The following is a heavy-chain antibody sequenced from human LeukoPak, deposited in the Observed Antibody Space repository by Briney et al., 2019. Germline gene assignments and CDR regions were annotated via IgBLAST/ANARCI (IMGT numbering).Heavy chain of an antibody. D-gene: IGHD2-15*01. CDR2: ISTYGHDT. J-gene: IGHJ5*02. V-gene: IGHV1-18*01. CDR1: GYTFTNYG. Sequence: ASVKVSCKASGYTFTNYGISWVRQAPGQGLEWMAWISTYGHDTNYAQKFRGRVTMTTDTSTSTAYMELRSLGSDDTAVYYCVRDYFCSGGTCDDCFDPWGQGTLVTVSS. CDR3: VRDYFCSGGTCDDCFDP.